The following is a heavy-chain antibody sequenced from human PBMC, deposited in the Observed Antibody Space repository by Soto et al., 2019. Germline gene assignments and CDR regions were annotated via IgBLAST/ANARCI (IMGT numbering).Heavy chain of an antibody. CDR2: ISAYNGNT. CDR1: GYTFTSYG. V-gene: IGHV1-18*01. CDR3: ATKPHCSGGSCYWSYYMDV. D-gene: IGHD2-15*01. Sequence: GASVKVSCKASGYTFTSYGISWVRQAPGQGLEWMGWISAYNGNTNYAQKLQGRVTMTTDTSTSTAYMELSSLRSEDTAVYYCATKPHCSGGSCYWSYYMDVWGKGTTVTV. J-gene: IGHJ6*03.